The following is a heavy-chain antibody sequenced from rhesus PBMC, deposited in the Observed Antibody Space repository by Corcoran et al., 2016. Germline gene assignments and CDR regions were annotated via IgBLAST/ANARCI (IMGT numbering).Heavy chain of an antibody. V-gene: IGHV4S7*01. Sequence: QLQLQESGPGLVKPSETLSLTCAVSGGSISGGYGWSWIRQPPGKGLEWIGHIFGGIRSTYYNPSIKGRVTISTDTSKNQFSLKLSSVTAADTAVYYCARTTLYFDYWGQGVLVTVSS. CDR1: GGSISGGYG. D-gene: IGHD2-39*01. J-gene: IGHJ4*01. CDR3: ARTTLYFDY. CDR2: IFGGIRST.